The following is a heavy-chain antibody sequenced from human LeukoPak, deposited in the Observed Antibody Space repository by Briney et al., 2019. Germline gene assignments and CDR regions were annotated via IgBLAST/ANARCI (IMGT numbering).Heavy chain of an antibody. CDR2: IHTSGST. V-gene: IGHV4-4*07. Sequence: SETLSLTCTVSGGSISSYYWSWIRQPAGKGLEWIGRIHTSGSTNHSPSLKSRVTVTVDTSKNQFSLKLSSVTAADTAVYYCARWGYYYDRSGYYRTGDYWGQGTLVTVSS. CDR3: ARWGYYYDRSGYYRTGDY. D-gene: IGHD3-22*01. J-gene: IGHJ4*02. CDR1: GGSISSYY.